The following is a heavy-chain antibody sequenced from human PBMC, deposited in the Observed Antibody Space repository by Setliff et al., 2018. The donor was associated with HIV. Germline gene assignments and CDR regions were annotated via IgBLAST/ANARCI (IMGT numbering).Heavy chain of an antibody. J-gene: IGHJ4*02. CDR3: VKPYTGYYYDGSVYDDF. Sequence: GGSLRLSCAASGFTFSPYWMHWVRQAPGKGLVWVSRINSDGTSTTYADSVKGRFTISRDNAKNTLYLQMNSLRAEDTAVYYCVKPYTGYYYDGSVYDDFWGQGTLVTVSS. CDR1: GFTFSPYW. CDR2: INSDGTST. V-gene: IGHV3-74*03. D-gene: IGHD3-22*01.